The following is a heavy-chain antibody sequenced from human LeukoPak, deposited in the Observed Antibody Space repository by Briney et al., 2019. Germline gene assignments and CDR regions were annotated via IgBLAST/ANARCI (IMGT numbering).Heavy chain of an antibody. CDR3: ARLVCGGDCYSDY. Sequence: SETLSLTCAVYGXSFSGYYWSWIPQPPGKGLEWIGEINHSGSTNYNPSLKSRVTISVDTSKNQFSLKLSSVTAADTAVYYCARLVCGGDCYSDYWGQGTLVTVSS. CDR2: INHSGST. D-gene: IGHD2-21*02. J-gene: IGHJ4*02. CDR1: GXSFSGYY. V-gene: IGHV4-34*01.